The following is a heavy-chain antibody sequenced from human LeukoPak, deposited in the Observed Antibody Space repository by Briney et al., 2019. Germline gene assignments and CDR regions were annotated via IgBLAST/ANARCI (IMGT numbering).Heavy chain of an antibody. D-gene: IGHD3-3*01. Sequence: GGSLRLSCAASGFTFSSYEMNWVRQVPGKGLEWISYISSSGSTIYYADSVKGRFTISRDNAKNSLYLQMNSLRAEDTAVYYCARRGASGYYNYWGQGTLVTVSS. V-gene: IGHV3-48*03. CDR2: ISSSGSTI. J-gene: IGHJ4*02. CDR3: ARRGASGYYNY. CDR1: GFTFSSYE.